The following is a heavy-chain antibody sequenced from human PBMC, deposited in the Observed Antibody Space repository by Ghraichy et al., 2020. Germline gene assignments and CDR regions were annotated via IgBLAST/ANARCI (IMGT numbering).Heavy chain of an antibody. J-gene: IGHJ4*02. CDR2: FYNSGSP. CDR1: GGSISNYY. CDR3: ARGYCSGGSCYSGVYDC. Sequence: SETLSLTCTVSGGSISNYYWSWIRQPPGKGLEWIGYFYNSGSPDYNPSLKSRVTISGDTSKIQISLKLTSVTAADTAVYYCARGYCSGGSCYSGVYDCWGQGTLVTVSS. V-gene: IGHV4-59*01. D-gene: IGHD2-15*01.